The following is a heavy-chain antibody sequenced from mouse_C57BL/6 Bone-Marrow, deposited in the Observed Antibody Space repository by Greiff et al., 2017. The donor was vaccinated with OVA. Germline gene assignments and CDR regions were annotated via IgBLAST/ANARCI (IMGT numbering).Heavy chain of an antibody. CDR1: GYSFTDYN. J-gene: IGHJ1*03. CDR2: INPNYGTT. CDR3: AKSYDGSSYDWYFDV. V-gene: IGHV1-39*01. D-gene: IGHD1-1*01. Sequence: EVQLQESGPELVKPGASVKISCKASGYSFTDYNMNWVKQSNGKSLEWIGVINPNYGTTSYNQKFKGKATLTVDQSSSTAYMQLNSLTSEDSAVDYCAKSYDGSSYDWYFDVWGTGTTVTVSS.